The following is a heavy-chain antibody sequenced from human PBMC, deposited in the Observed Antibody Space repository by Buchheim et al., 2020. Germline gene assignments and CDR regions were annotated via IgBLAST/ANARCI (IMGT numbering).Heavy chain of an antibody. J-gene: IGHJ6*02. D-gene: IGHD6-19*01. CDR3: ARDSSGWYYYGMDV. CDR1: GFTVSSNY. CDR2: IYSGGST. Sequence: EVQLVESGGGLVQPGGSLRLSCAASGFTVSSNYMSWVRQAPGKGLEWVSVIYSGGSTYYADSVKGRFTISSDNSKNTLYLQMNSLRAEDTAVYYCARDSSGWYYYGMDVWGQGTT. V-gene: IGHV3-66*01.